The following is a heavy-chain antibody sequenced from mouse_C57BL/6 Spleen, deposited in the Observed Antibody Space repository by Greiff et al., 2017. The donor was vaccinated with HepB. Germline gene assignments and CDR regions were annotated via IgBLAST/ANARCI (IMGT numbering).Heavy chain of an antibody. CDR1: GFTFSDYG. Sequence: EVKLVESGGGLVQPGGSLKLSCAASGFTFSDYGMAWVRQAPRKGPEWVAFISNLAYSIYYADTVTGRFTISRENAKNTLYLEMSSLRSEDTAMYYCARQGNYYGSSYFDYWGQGTTLTVSS. V-gene: IGHV5-15*01. CDR3: ARQGNYYGSSYFDY. D-gene: IGHD1-1*01. J-gene: IGHJ2*01. CDR2: ISNLAYSI.